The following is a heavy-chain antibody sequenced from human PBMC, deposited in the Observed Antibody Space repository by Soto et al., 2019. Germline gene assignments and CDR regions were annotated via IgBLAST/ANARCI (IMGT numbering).Heavy chain of an antibody. J-gene: IGHJ4*02. V-gene: IGHV4-34*01. CDR3: ARGFSKYSSGWYLDY. CDR1: GGSFSGYY. Sequence: QVQLQQWGAGLLKPSETLSLTCAVYGGSFSGYYWSWIRQPPGKGLEWIGEINHSGSTNYNPSLKSRVTISVKTSKNQFSLKLSSVTAAHTAVYLCARGFSKYSSGWYLDYWGQGTLVTVSS. D-gene: IGHD6-19*01. CDR2: INHSGST.